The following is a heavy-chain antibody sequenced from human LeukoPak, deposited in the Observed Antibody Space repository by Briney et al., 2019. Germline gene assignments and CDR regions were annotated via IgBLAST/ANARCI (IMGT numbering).Heavy chain of an antibody. D-gene: IGHD3-10*01. CDR3: ARGENLYYYGSGRKYYFDY. Sequence: SETLSLTFTVSGYSISSGYYWGWLRQPPGKGLEWIGSIYHSGSTYYNPSLKSRVTISVDTSKNQFSLKLSSVTAADTAVYYCARGENLYYYGSGRKYYFDYWGQGTLVTVSS. V-gene: IGHV4-38-2*02. CDR2: IYHSGST. J-gene: IGHJ4*02. CDR1: GYSISSGYY.